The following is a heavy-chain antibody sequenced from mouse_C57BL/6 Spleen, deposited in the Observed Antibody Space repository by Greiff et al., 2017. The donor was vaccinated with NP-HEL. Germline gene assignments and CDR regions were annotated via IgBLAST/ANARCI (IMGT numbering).Heavy chain of an antibody. CDR3: ARRFITTVVLDY. CDR2: ISNGGGST. CDR1: GFTFSDYY. V-gene: IGHV5-12*01. D-gene: IGHD1-1*01. J-gene: IGHJ2*01. Sequence: EVKLEESGGGLVQPGGSLKLSCAASGFTFSDYYMYWVRQTPEKRLEWAAYISNGGGSTYYPDTVKGRFTISRDNAKNTLYLQMSRLKSEDTAMYYCARRFITTVVLDYWGQGTTLTVSS.